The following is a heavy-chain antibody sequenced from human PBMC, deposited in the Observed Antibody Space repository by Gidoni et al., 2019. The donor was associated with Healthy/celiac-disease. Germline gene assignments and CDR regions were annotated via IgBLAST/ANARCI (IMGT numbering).Heavy chain of an antibody. D-gene: IGHD2-2*01. CDR3: AKSVQLRYVDL. J-gene: IGHJ2*01. V-gene: IGHV3-30*18. CDR2: ISYEGSNK. CDR1: GFTFSNYG. Sequence: QVQLVESGGGVVQPGRSLRLSCAASGFTFSNYGMHWVRQAPGKGREGVAVISYEGSNKDYADSVKGRLTISRDNSKNTMYLQMNSRRAEDTAVYYCAKSVQLRYVDLWGRGTLVTVSA.